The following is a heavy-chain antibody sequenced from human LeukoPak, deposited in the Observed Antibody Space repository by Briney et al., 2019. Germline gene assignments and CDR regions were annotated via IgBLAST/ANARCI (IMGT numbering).Heavy chain of an antibody. V-gene: IGHV3-21*01. CDR1: GFTFSSYS. CDR3: ARDYQRGLLDY. J-gene: IGHJ4*02. CDR2: ISSSSYI. D-gene: IGHD3-16*02. Sequence: GGSLRLSCAASGFTFSSYSMNWVRQAPGKGLEWVSSISSSSYIYYADSVKGRFTISRDNAKNSLYLQMNSLRAEDTAVYYCARDYQRGLLDYWGQGTLVTVSS.